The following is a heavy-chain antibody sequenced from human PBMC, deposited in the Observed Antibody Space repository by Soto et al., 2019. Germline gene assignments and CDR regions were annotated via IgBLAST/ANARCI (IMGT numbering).Heavy chain of an antibody. Sequence: SETLSLTCTVSGGSISSSTYYWGWMRQPPGKGLEWIASFYIGGNTYYNPSLKSRVTISVDTSKNQFSLKLNSMTAADTAVYYCARHNYGSGSTYFDYWGQGTPVTVSS. D-gene: IGHD3-10*01. J-gene: IGHJ4*02. V-gene: IGHV4-39*01. CDR2: FYIGGNT. CDR3: ARHNYGSGSTYFDY. CDR1: GGSISSSTYY.